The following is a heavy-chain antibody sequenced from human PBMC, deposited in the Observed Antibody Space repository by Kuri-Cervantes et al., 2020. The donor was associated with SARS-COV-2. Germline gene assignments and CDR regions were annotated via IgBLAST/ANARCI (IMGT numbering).Heavy chain of an antibody. CDR1: GFTFSSYA. J-gene: IGHJ4*02. CDR3: ARVPNYRYDYGHY. Sequence: LSLTCVASGFTFSSYAMYWVRQAPGKGLEWVSSISNANYIYQLDSLKGRFTISRDNSKNTLYLQMNSLRAEDTAVYFCARVPNYRYDYGHYWGQGALVTVSS. D-gene: IGHD3-16*01. CDR2: ISNANYI. V-gene: IGHV3-21*01.